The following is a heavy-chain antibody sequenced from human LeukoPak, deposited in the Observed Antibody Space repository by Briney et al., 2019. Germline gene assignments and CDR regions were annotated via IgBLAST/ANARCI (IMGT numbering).Heavy chain of an antibody. D-gene: IGHD6-19*01. V-gene: IGHV3-64*01. CDR1: GFTFSNYA. CDR3: AKDEAGYSSG. J-gene: IGHJ4*02. Sequence: GGSLRLSCAASGFTFSNYAMHWVRQAPGKGLEYVATISSNGGSTYFANAVQGRFTISRDNSKNMVHPQMGSLRVEDTAVYYCAKDEAGYSSGWGQGTLVTVSS. CDR2: ISSNGGST.